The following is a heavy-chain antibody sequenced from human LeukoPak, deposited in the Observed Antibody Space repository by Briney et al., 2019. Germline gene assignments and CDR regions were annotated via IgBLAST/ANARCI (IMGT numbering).Heavy chain of an antibody. V-gene: IGHV3-23*01. D-gene: IGHD6-19*01. J-gene: IGHJ4*02. Sequence: GGSLRLSCAASGFTFSSYAMSWVRHAPGKGLEWVSAISGSGGSTYYADSVKGRFTISRDISRTTVYLQMNSLTVEDTAIYYCAKDLYTVPGACDHWGQGTLVTVSS. CDR1: GFTFSSYA. CDR2: ISGSGGST. CDR3: AKDLYTVPGACDH.